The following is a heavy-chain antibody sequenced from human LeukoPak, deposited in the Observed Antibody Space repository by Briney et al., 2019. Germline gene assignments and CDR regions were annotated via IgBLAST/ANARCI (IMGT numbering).Heavy chain of an antibody. CDR2: IYPGDSDT. D-gene: IGHD1-26*01. CDR1: GYNFTSYW. CDR3: ARRSHSGSYDYFDY. V-gene: IGHV5-51*01. Sequence: GESLKISCKSFGYNFTSYWIGWVRQMPGKGLEWMGIIYPGDSDTRYSPSFQGQVTISADKSISTAYLQWSSLKASDTAMYYCARRSHSGSYDYFDYWGQGTLVTVSS. J-gene: IGHJ4*02.